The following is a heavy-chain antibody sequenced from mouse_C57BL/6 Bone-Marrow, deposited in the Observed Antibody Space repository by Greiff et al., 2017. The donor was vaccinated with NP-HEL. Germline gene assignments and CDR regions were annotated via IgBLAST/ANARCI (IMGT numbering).Heavy chain of an antibody. CDR2: ISDGGSYT. J-gene: IGHJ2*01. D-gene: IGHD1-1*01. CDR3: ARAEGYYGSSSFDY. Sequence: EVQGVESGGGLVKPGGSLKLSCAASGFTFSSYAMSWVRQTPEKRLEWVATISDGGSYTYYPDNVKGRFTISRDNAKNNLYLQMSHLKSEDTAMYYCARAEGYYGSSSFDYWGQGTTLTVSS. V-gene: IGHV5-4*01. CDR1: GFTFSSYA.